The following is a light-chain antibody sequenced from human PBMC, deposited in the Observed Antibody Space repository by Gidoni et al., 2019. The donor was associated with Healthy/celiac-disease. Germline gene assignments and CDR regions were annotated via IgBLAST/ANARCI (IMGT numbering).Light chain of an antibody. CDR3: QQYGSSPYT. J-gene: IGKJ2*01. CDR2: GAP. V-gene: IGKV3-20*01. Sequence: EVVLTQSPGTLALSPGQSATLSCRASHSVSSSYLAWYQQTPGQAPRLLIYGAPSRATGIPDSFIAIGSGTYFTFTISLLELEYFSVYYCQQYGSSPYTFGQGTKLEIK. CDR1: HSVSSSY.